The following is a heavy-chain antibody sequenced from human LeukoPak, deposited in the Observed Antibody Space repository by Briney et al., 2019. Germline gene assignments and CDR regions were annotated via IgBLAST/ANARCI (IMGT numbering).Heavy chain of an antibody. Sequence: SETLSLTCTVSGVSISSSSYCWGWIRRPPGKGLQWIGSIYYRGSTYYNPSLKNRVTMSVDTSKNQSSLKLSSVPAADTAVYYCASHNQWLVQPFDPWGQGTLVTVSS. CDR3: ASHNQWLVQPFDP. V-gene: IGHV4-39*01. D-gene: IGHD6-19*01. J-gene: IGHJ5*02. CDR2: IYYRGST. CDR1: GVSISSSSYC.